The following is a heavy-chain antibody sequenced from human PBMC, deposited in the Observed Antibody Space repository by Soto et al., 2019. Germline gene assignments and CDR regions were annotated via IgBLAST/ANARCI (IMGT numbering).Heavy chain of an antibody. Sequence: EVQLVESGGGLVQPGGSLRLSCAASGFTFRNYWMHWVRQAPGKGLVWVSGIRSDGSRTNYADSEKGRFTISRDNVKNTLYLQMNSLRAEDTAVYYCARGWRNSWGHWGQGALVTDFS. V-gene: IGHV3-74*01. D-gene: IGHD6-13*01. CDR3: ARGWRNSWGH. CDR1: GFTFRNYW. J-gene: IGHJ4*02. CDR2: IRSDGSRT.